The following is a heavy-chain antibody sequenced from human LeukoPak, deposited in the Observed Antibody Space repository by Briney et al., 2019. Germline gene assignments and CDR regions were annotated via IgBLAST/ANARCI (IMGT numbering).Heavy chain of an antibody. CDR1: GYTFTSYG. Sequence: ASVKVSCKASGYTFTSYGISWVRQAPGQGLEWMGWISAYNGNTNYAQKLQGRVTMTTDTSTSTAYMELRSLRSDDTAVYYCARASDYYGDNPFHYWGQGTLVTVSS. CDR2: ISAYNGNT. D-gene: IGHD3-9*01. J-gene: IGHJ4*02. CDR3: ARASDYYGDNPFHY. V-gene: IGHV1-18*04.